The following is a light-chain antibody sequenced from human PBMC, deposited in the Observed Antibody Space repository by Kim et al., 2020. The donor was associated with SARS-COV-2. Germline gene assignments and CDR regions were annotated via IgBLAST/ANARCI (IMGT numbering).Light chain of an antibody. V-gene: IGLV2-18*02. Sequence: QSALTQPPSVSGSPGQSVTISCTGTSNDIGLYNRVSWYQQPPGTAPKLIISDVSNRPSGVPDRFSGSKSGNTASLTISGLQAEDEAGYYCSSYTTSYAWVFGGGTQLTVL. J-gene: IGLJ3*02. CDR2: DVS. CDR1: SNDIGLYNR. CDR3: SSYTTSYAWV.